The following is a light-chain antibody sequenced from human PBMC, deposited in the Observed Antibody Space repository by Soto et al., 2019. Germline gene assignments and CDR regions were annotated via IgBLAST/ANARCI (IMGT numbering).Light chain of an antibody. V-gene: IGLV2-14*01. CDR2: EVS. J-gene: IGLJ1*01. CDR3: SSYTSSSTYV. Sequence: QSVLTQPASVSGSPGQSITISCTGTSSDVGGYNYVSWYQQHPGKAPQLMIYEVSNRPSGVSNRFSGSKSGNTASLTISGLQAEDEADYSCSSYTSSSTYVFGAGTKVTVL. CDR1: SSDVGGYNY.